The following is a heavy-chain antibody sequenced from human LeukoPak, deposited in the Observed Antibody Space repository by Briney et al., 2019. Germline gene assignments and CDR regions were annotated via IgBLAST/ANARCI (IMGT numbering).Heavy chain of an antibody. J-gene: IGHJ4*02. CDR3: ARDVDILTEWHTFDY. D-gene: IGHD3-9*01. Sequence: GGSLRLSCAASGFTVSSNYMSWVRQAPGKGLEWVSVIYSGGSTYYADSVKGRFTISRDNSKNTLYLQMNSLRAEDTAVYYCARDVDILTEWHTFDYWGQGILVTVSS. CDR1: GFTVSSNY. CDR2: IYSGGST. V-gene: IGHV3-53*01.